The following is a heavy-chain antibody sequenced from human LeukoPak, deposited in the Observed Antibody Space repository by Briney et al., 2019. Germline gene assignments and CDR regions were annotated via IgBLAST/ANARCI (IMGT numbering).Heavy chain of an antibody. V-gene: IGHV4-59*01. J-gene: IGHJ4*02. D-gene: IGHD3-22*01. Sequence: PSETLSPTCTVSGGSLSSYYWSWIRQPPGKGLEWIGYIYYSGSTNYNPSLKSRVTISVDTSKNQFSLKLSSVTAADAAVYYCAGASYDSSGVHWGQGTLVTVSS. CDR1: GGSLSSYY. CDR3: AGASYDSSGVH. CDR2: IYYSGST.